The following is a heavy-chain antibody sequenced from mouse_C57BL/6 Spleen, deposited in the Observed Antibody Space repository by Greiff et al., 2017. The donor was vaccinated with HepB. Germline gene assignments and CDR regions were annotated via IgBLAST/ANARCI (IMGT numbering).Heavy chain of an antibody. J-gene: IGHJ4*01. V-gene: IGHV5-16*01. CDR1: GFTFSDYY. CDR2: INYDGSST. CDR3: AREGYDYDVMDY. D-gene: IGHD2-4*01. Sequence: EVKLMESEGGLVQPGSSMKLSCTASGFTFSDYYMAWVRQVPEKGLEWVANINYDGSSTYYLDSLKSRFIISRDNAKNILYLQMSSLKSEDTATYYCAREGYDYDVMDYWGQGTSVTVSS.